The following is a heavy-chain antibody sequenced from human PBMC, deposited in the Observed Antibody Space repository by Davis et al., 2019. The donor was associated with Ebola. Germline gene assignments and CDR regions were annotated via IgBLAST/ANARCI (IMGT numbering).Heavy chain of an antibody. J-gene: IGHJ4*02. V-gene: IGHV3-21*04. D-gene: IGHD3-16*01. CDR1: GFTFSTYS. CDR2: ISSDSDYI. CDR3: AREGGY. Sequence: GESLKISCAASGFTFSTYSMSWVRQAPGKALEWVSSISSDSDYIYYADSAKGRFTISRDNSKNTLYLQMNSLRAEDTATYYCAREGGYWGQGTLVTVSS.